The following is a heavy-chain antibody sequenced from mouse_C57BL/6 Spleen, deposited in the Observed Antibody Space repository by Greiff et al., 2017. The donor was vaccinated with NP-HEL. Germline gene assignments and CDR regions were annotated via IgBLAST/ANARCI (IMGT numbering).Heavy chain of an antibody. Sequence: VKLQESGAELVRPGTSVKVSCKASGYAFTNYLIEWVKQRPGQGLEWIGVINPGSGGTNYNEKFKGKATLTADKSSSTAYMQLSSLTSEDSAVYFCARGANWDGENFDYWGQGTTLTVSS. D-gene: IGHD4-1*01. CDR1: GYAFTNYL. J-gene: IGHJ2*01. CDR2: INPGSGGT. V-gene: IGHV1-54*01. CDR3: ARGANWDGENFDY.